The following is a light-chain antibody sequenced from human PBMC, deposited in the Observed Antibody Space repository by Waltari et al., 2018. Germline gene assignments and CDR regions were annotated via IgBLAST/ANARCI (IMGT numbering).Light chain of an antibody. CDR2: DTR. CDR3: LLSYSGARV. J-gene: IGLJ3*02. CDR1: TGAVTSGHY. V-gene: IGLV7-46*01. Sequence: QAVVTQEPSLTVSPGETVTLTCGSSTGAVTSGHYPYWFQPKPGQAPRTRIHDTRNKSAWPPAHCSGSLIGGKAALTLSGAQPEDEADYYCLLSYSGARVFGGGTKLTVL.